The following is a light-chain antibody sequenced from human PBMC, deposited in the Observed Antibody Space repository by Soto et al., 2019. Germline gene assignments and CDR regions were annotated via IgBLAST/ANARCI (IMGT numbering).Light chain of an antibody. CDR3: QQYGSSPGWT. CDR2: GAS. J-gene: IGKJ1*01. CDR1: QSVSSSY. Sequence: EIVLTQSPGTLSLSPGERATLSCRASQSVSSSYLAWYQQKPGQAPRLLIYGASSRATGIPDRFSGSGSGTAFTLTISRLAPEDFAVYYCQQYGSSPGWTFGQGTKVEIK. V-gene: IGKV3-20*01.